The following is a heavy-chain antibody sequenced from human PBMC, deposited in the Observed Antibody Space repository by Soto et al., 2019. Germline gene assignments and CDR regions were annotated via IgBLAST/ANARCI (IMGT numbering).Heavy chain of an antibody. D-gene: IGHD5-12*01. V-gene: IGHV1-8*01. CDR1: GYTFTSYD. Sequence: VQLVQSGAEVKKPGASVKVSCKASGYTFTSYDINWVRQATGQGLEWMGWMNPNSGNTGYAQKFQGRVTMTRNTSMSTAYMELSSLRSEDTAVYYCARGRRVATVKYYYYYMDDWGKGTTVTVSS. CDR2: MNPNSGNT. CDR3: ARGRRVATVKYYYYYMDD. J-gene: IGHJ6*03.